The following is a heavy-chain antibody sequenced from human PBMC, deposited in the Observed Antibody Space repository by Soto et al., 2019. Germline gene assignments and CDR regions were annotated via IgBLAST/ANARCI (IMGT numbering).Heavy chain of an antibody. D-gene: IGHD6-13*01. CDR2: IYYSGST. J-gene: IGHJ6*02. CDR1: GGSISSGGYY. CDR3: ARDRSAAGTGYYYYGMDV. Sequence: SETLSLTCTVSGGSISSGGYYWSWIRQHPGKGLEWIGYIYYSGSTYYNPSLKSRVTISVDTSKNQFSLKLSSVTAADTAVYYCARDRSAAGTGYYYYGMDVWGQGTTVTVSS. V-gene: IGHV4-31*03.